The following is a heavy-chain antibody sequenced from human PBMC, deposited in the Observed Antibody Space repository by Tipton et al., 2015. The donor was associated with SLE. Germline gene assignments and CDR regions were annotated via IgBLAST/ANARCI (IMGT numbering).Heavy chain of an antibody. CDR1: GGSISSSSYY. D-gene: IGHD6-19*01. J-gene: IGHJ6*03. CDR3: ARDFYSSGSYYYYYYMDV. CDR2: IYYSGST. V-gene: IGHV4-39*07. Sequence: TLSLTCTVSGGSISSSSYYWGWIRQPPGKGLEWIGSIYYSGSTYYNPSLKSRVTISVDTSKNQFSLKLSSVTAADTAVYYCARDFYSSGSYYYYYYMDVWGKGTTVTVPS.